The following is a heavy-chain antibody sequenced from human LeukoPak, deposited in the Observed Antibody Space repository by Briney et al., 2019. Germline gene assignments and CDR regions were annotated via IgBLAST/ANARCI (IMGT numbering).Heavy chain of an antibody. CDR1: GFTFSIYA. CDR3: AKDGSHYGSGSSHDY. V-gene: IGHV3-23*01. J-gene: IGHJ4*02. CDR2: ITSISSAS. Sequence: GGSLRLSCAASGFTFSIYALSWVRQAPGKGLEWVSSITSISSASFYADSVKGRFTISRDNSKNTLYLQMNSLRAEDTAVYYCAKDGSHYGSGSSHDYWGQGTLVTVSS. D-gene: IGHD3-10*01.